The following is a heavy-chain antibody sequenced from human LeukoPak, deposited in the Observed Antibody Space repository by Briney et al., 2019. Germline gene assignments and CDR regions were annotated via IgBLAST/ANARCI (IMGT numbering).Heavy chain of an antibody. D-gene: IGHD6-19*01. Sequence: PSETLSLTCTVSGGSISSYYWSWLRQPAGKGLERIGRIYTSGSTNYNPSLKSRVTMSVATSKNQFSLKLSSVPAADTAVYYCATDRTGNSGRAHLPTPENWFHPWGQGTLVTVSS. V-gene: IGHV4-4*07. CDR1: GGSISSYY. CDR3: ATDRTGNSGRAHLPTPENWFHP. J-gene: IGHJ5*02. CDR2: IYTSGST.